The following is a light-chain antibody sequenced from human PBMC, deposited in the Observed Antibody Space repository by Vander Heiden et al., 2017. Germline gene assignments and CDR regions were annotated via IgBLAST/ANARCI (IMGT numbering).Light chain of an antibody. CDR2: DVS. V-gene: IGLV2-14*01. CDR3: SAYTSSSTLGTV. CDR1: SSDVGGYNY. J-gene: IGLJ7*01. Sequence: HSALTQPASVSGSPGQSITISCTGTSSDVGGYNYVSWYQQHAGKAPKRMIYDVSKRPSGVSNRFSCSKSGNTASLTISGLQADDEADYYCSAYTSSSTLGTVFGGGTQLTVL.